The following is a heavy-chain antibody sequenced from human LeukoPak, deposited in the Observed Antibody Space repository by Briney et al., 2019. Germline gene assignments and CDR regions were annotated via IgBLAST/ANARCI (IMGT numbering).Heavy chain of an antibody. CDR3: AVNDDYSNFVFDY. Sequence: GGSLRLSCAASGFTFSSYGMHWVRQAPGKGLEWVAFIRYDGSNKYYADSVKGRFTISRDNSKNTLYLQMNSLRAEDTAVYYCAVNDDYSNFVFDYWGQGTLVTVSS. CDR2: IRYDGSNK. V-gene: IGHV3-30*02. J-gene: IGHJ4*02. CDR1: GFTFSSYG. D-gene: IGHD4-11*01.